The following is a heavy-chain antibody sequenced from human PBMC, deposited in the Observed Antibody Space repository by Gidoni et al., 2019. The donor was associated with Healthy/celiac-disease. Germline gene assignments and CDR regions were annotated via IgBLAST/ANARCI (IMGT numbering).Heavy chain of an antibody. CDR2: IYYSGST. V-gene: IGHV4-39*01. CDR1: VGSISSSSYY. Sequence: QLQLQESGPGLAKPSETLSLTCTVPVGSISSSSYYWGWIRQPPGKGLEWIGSIYYSGSTYYNPSLKSRVTISVDTSKNQFSLKLSSVTAADTAVYYCARHWQSMITFGGVIVNWFDPWGQGTLVTVSS. J-gene: IGHJ5*02. CDR3: ARHWQSMITFGGVIVNWFDP. D-gene: IGHD3-16*02.